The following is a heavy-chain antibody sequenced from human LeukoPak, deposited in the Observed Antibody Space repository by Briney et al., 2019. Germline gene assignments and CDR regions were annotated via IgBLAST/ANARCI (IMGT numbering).Heavy chain of an antibody. D-gene: IGHD2-2*01. V-gene: IGHV4-59*01. Sequence: SETLSLTCTVSGGSISSYYWSWIRQPPGKGLEWIGYIYYSGCTNYNPSLKSRVTISVDTSKNQFSLQLSSVTAADTAVYYCARVRRACSSTSCYASYWYFDLWGRGTLATVSS. J-gene: IGHJ2*01. CDR2: IYYSGCT. CDR1: GGSISSYY. CDR3: ARVRRACSSTSCYASYWYFDL.